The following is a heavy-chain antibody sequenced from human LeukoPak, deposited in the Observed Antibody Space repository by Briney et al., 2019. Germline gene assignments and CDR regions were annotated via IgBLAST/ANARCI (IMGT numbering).Heavy chain of an antibody. CDR1: GFTFSDYY. J-gene: IGHJ1*01. V-gene: IGHV3-11*01. D-gene: IGHD2-2*01. Sequence: GGSLRLSCAASGFTFSDYYMSWIRQAQGKGLELVSYISSSCSTIYYADSVKGRFTISRDNAKNSLYLQMNSLRAEDTAVYYCARGISIPLRAEYFQHWGQGTLVTVSS. CDR3: ARGISIPLRAEYFQH. CDR2: ISSSCSTI.